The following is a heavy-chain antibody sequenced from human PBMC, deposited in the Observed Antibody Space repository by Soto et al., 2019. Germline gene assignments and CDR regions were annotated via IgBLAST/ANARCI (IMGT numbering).Heavy chain of an antibody. D-gene: IGHD6-19*01. CDR1: GYSISSGYY. V-gene: IGHV4-38-2*02. CDR3: ARDRAEYSSGWRTYYYYYGMDV. J-gene: IGHJ6*02. CDR2: IYHSGST. Sequence: SETLSLTCAVSGYSISSGYYWGWIRQPPGKGLEWIGSIYHSGSTYYNPSLKSRVTISVDTSKNQFSLKLSSVTAADTAVYYCARDRAEYSSGWRTYYYYYGMDVWGQGTTVTVSS.